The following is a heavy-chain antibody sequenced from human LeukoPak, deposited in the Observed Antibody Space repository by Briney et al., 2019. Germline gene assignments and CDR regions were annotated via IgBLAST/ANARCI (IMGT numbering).Heavy chain of an antibody. Sequence: SETLSLTCTVSGGSISSSSYYWGWIRQPPGKGLEWIGSIYYSGSTYYNPSLKSRVTISVDTSKNQFSLKLSSVTAADTAVYYCARLPRSSVTLYSSRLDYWGQGTLVTVSS. D-gene: IGHD6-13*01. V-gene: IGHV4-39*01. CDR2: IYYSGST. CDR3: ARLPRSSVTLYSSRLDY. CDR1: GGSISSSSYY. J-gene: IGHJ4*02.